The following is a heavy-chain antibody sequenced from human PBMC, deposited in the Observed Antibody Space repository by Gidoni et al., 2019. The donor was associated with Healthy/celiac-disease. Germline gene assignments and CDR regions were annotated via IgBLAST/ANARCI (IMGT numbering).Heavy chain of an antibody. CDR2: IYCSGGT. V-gene: IGHV4-61*01. J-gene: IGHJ4*02. CDR3: ARVAGALRGDYFDY. Sequence: VQLQASGRGLVKPSETLSLTCTVSGCPVSSGSYYWSWIRQPPGKGLEWIGYIYCSGGTNYNPSLKSRVTISVDTSKTQFSLKLSSVTAADTAVYYCARVAGALRGDYFDYWGQGTLVTVSS. D-gene: IGHD1-26*01. CDR1: GCPVSSGSYY.